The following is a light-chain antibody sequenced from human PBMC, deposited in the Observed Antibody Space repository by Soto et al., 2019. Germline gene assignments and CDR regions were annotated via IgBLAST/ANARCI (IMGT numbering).Light chain of an antibody. CDR1: QSISSW. Sequence: DIQMTPSPSTLSASVVDRVTITCRASQSISSWLAWYQQKPGKAPKLLIYDASSLESGVPSRFSGSGSATEFTLTISSLQPDDFATYYCQQYNNYWTFGQGTKVDIK. J-gene: IGKJ1*01. CDR3: QQYNNYWT. V-gene: IGKV1-5*01. CDR2: DAS.